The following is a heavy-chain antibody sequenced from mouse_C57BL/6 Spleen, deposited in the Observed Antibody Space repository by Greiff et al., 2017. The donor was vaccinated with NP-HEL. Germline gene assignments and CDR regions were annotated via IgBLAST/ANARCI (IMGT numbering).Heavy chain of an antibody. Sequence: VQLQQSGPELVKPGASVKISCKASGYSFTGYYMNWVKQSPEKSLEWIGEINPSTGGTTYNQKFKAKATLTVDKSSSTAYMQLKSLTSEDSAVYYCARSYYGSSSDYWGQGTTLTVSS. CDR1: GYSFTGYY. CDR3: ARSYYGSSSDY. J-gene: IGHJ2*01. D-gene: IGHD1-1*01. V-gene: IGHV1-42*01. CDR2: INPSTGGT.